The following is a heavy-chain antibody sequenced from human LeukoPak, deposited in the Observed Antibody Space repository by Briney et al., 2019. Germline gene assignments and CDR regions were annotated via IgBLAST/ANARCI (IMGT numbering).Heavy chain of an antibody. CDR1: GFTFSNYA. J-gene: IGHJ4*02. V-gene: IGHV3-23*01. CDR2: ISGSGLTT. CDR3: AKERREQSRDNYFDY. Sequence: GGSLRLSCVASGFTFSNYAMSWVRLAPGRGLEWVSVISGSGLTTFYADCVKGRFTISRDNSKNTLYLQMNILRAEDTAVYYCAKERREQSRDNYFDYWGQGTLVTVSS. D-gene: IGHD1-26*01.